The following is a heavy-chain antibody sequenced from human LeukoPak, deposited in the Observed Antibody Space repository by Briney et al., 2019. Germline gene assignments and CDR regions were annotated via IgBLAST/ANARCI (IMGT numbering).Heavy chain of an antibody. CDR1: GGSISSGGYY. V-gene: IGHV4-31*03. CDR2: IYYSGST. Sequence: PSQTLSLTCTVSGGSISSGGYYWSWIRQHPGKGLEWIGYIYYSGSTYYNPSLKSRVTISVDTSKTQFSLRLSSVTAADTAVYYCARDHGSTNWYYYWGQGTLVTVAS. D-gene: IGHD6-13*01. CDR3: ARDHGSTNWYYY. J-gene: IGHJ4*02.